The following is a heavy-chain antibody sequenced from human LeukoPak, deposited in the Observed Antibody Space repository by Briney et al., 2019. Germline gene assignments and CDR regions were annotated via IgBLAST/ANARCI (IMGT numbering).Heavy chain of an antibody. Sequence: PSQSLSLTCTVSGDSVSSTNYCWGWIRQPPGRGLEWIASIRYSESTYYRPSLKSRATISVDTSKNQFSLRLRSLTATDTAVYYCATQDSSHYWGQGALVTVSS. D-gene: IGHD3-22*01. CDR3: ATQDSSHY. J-gene: IGHJ4*02. CDR2: IRYSEST. CDR1: GDSVSSTNYC. V-gene: IGHV4-39*01.